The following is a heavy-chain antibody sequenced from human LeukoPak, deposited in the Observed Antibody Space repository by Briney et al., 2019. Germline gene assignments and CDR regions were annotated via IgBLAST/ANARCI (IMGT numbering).Heavy chain of an antibody. J-gene: IGHJ4*02. CDR2: ISGRGDST. D-gene: IGHD3-22*01. Sequence: PGGSLRLSCVASGFTFNNHAMTWVRQAPGKGLEWVSSISGRGDSTYYADSVKGRFSISRDNSQNTLYLRMNSLRAEDTAVYYCAKSPGGGVTFYSESTAYLDNWGQGTLVTVSS. V-gene: IGHV3-23*01. CDR1: GFTFNNHA. CDR3: AKSPGGGVTFYSESTAYLDN.